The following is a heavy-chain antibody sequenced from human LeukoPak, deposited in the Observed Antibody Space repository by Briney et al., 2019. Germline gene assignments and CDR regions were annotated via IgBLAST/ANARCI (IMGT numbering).Heavy chain of an antibody. J-gene: IGHJ3*02. CDR2: TSSSGSYI. Sequence: PGGSLRLSCAASGFTFSSYSMNWVRQAPGKGLEWVSSTSSSGSYIYYADSAKGRFTISRDNAKNSLYLQTNSLRAEDTAVYYCTRGGDGDIWGQGTMVTVSS. CDR3: TRGGDGDI. CDR1: GFTFSSYS. V-gene: IGHV3-21*01. D-gene: IGHD3-16*01.